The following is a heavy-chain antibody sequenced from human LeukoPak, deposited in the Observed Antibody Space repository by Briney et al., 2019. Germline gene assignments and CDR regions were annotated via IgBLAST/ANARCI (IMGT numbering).Heavy chain of an antibody. CDR3: ARGCSSTTCSWPFDY. Sequence: ASVKVSCKASGYTFTSHDIHWVRQATGQGLEWMEWMSPNSGNTVYAQKFQGRVTMTRNTSISTAYMELSSLSSEDTAVYYCARGCSSTTCSWPFDYWGQGTLVTVSS. J-gene: IGHJ4*02. CDR1: GYTFTSHD. CDR2: MSPNSGNT. V-gene: IGHV1-8*01. D-gene: IGHD2-2*01.